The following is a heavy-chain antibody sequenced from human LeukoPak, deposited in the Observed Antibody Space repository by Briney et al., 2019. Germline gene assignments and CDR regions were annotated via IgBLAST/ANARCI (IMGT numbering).Heavy chain of an antibody. Sequence: PGRSLRPSCAASGFTFSTFSMNWVRQAPGKGLEWVSCISSSGHTIYYADSVKGRFTISRDNAKNSLYLQMNSLRAEDTAVYYCAREGKLELPPYYYYYMDVWGKGTTVTVSS. CDR3: AREGKLELPPYYYYYMDV. CDR1: GFTFSTFS. CDR2: ISSSGHTI. J-gene: IGHJ6*03. D-gene: IGHD1-7*01. V-gene: IGHV3-48*01.